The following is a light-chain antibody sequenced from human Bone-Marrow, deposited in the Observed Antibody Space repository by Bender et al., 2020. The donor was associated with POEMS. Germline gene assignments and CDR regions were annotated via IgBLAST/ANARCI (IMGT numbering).Light chain of an antibody. CDR2: QDM. V-gene: IGLV3-1*01. CDR3: GAWDDSLNGFV. CDR1: NLGSDY. J-gene: IGLJ1*01. Sequence: SRELTQPPSVSVSPGQTATITCSGDNLGSDYVSWYQQKPGQSPVLIIYQDMKRPSGIPERFSGSNSGTSASLVISGLQSEDEAAYYCGAWDDSLNGFVFGPGTKVTVL.